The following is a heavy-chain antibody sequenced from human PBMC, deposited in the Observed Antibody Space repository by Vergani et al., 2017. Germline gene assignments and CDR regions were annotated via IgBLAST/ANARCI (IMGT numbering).Heavy chain of an antibody. V-gene: IGHV3-33*06. CDR2: IWYDGSNK. D-gene: IGHD3-22*01. CDR1: GFTFSSYG. CDR3: AKRWGYYYDSSGPYYFDY. Sequence: QVQLVESGGGVVQPGRSLRLSCAASGFTFSSYGMHWVRQAPGKGLEWVAVIWYDGSNKYYADSVKGRFTISRDNSKNTLYLQMNSLRAEDTAVYYCAKRWGYYYDSSGPYYFDYWGQGTLVTVSS. J-gene: IGHJ4*02.